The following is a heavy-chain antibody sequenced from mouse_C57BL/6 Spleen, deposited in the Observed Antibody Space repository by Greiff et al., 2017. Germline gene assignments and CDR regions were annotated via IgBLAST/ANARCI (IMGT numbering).Heavy chain of an antibody. D-gene: IGHD1-1*01. CDR3: TNYYGSRYGLDYGD. CDR1: GFSFTGYY. V-gene: IGHV1-66*01. Sequence: QVQLQQSGAELVKPGASVKLSCTASGFSFTGYYMHWVKQRPGQGLEWIGWIDPGNGDTNYNEKFKGKATLTADTSSSTAYVQLSSLTSEGSAVYYCTNYYGSRYGLDYGDRGSRTTVTV. J-gene: IGHJ1*01. CDR2: IDPGNGDT.